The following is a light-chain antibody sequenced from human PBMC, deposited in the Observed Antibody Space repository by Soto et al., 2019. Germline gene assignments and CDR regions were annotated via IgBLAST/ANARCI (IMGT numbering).Light chain of an antibody. CDR1: SSDVAAYNY. V-gene: IGLV2-14*03. Sequence: QSALTQPASVSGSPGQSITISCTGTSSDVAAYNYVSWYQQHPGKAPKLMIYDVSNRPSGVSNRFSGSKSGKTASLTISGLQAEDEADYYCNSYTSSTTVIFGGGTKLTVL. CDR3: NSYTSSTTVI. J-gene: IGLJ2*01. CDR2: DVS.